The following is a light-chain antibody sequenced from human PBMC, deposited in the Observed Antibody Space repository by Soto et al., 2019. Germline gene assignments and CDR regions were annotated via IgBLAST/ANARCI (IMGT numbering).Light chain of an antibody. CDR3: QQRSNWILT. CDR2: DAS. Sequence: EIVLTQSPATLSLSPGERATLSCRASQSVSSYLAWYQQKPGQAPRLLIYDASNRATGIPARFSGSGSGTDFTLTISSLEPEDCAVYYCQQRSNWILTFGGGTKVEIK. CDR1: QSVSSY. J-gene: IGKJ4*01. V-gene: IGKV3-11*01.